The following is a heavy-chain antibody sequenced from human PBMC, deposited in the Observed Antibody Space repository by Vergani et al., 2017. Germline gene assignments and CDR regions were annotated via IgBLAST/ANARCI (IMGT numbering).Heavy chain of an antibody. V-gene: IGHV3-23*01. CDR3: ARPCSSTSCYAGDDY. CDR2: ISGSGGST. D-gene: IGHD2-2*01. J-gene: IGHJ4*02. CDR1: GFTFSSYA. Sequence: EVQLLESGGGLVQPGGSLRLSCAASGFTFSSYAMSWVRQAPGKGLEWVSAISGSGGSTYYADSVKGRFTISRDNSKNTLYLQMNSLRAEDTAVYYCARPCSSTSCYAGDDYWGQGTLVTVSS.